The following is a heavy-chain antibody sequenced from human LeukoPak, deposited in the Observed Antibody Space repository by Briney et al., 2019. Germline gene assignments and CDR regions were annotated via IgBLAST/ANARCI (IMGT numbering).Heavy chain of an antibody. Sequence: GGSLRLSCAASGFTVSSNYMSWVRQAPGKGLEWVSVIYSGGSTYYADSVKGRFTISRDNSKSTLYIQMNSLRAEDTAVYYCARGGADYYYYYYMDVWGKGTTVTVSS. CDR3: ARGGADYYYYYYMDV. CDR1: GFTVSSNY. D-gene: IGHD4/OR15-4a*01. V-gene: IGHV3-53*01. CDR2: IYSGGST. J-gene: IGHJ6*03.